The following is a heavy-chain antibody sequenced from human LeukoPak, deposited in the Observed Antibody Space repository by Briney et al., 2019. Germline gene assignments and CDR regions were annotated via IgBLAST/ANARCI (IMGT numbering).Heavy chain of an antibody. J-gene: IGHJ6*03. CDR1: GFTFSSYW. CDR2: INSDGSST. D-gene: IGHD3-10*01. Sequence: GGSLRLSCATSGFTFSSYWMHWVRQAPGKGLVWVSRINSDGSSTSYADSVKGRFTISRDNAKNTLYLQMNSLRAEDTAVYYCARGDYYGSGSYQRVYYYYYMDVWGKGTTVTISS. V-gene: IGHV3-74*01. CDR3: ARGDYYGSGSYQRVYYYYYMDV.